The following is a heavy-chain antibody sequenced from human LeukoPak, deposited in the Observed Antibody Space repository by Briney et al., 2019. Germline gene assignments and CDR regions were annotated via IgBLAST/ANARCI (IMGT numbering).Heavy chain of an antibody. V-gene: IGHV3-23*01. J-gene: IGHJ4*02. D-gene: IGHD3-10*01. CDR2: IRGNGDT. CDR1: GLSFSSFA. CDR3: ARASWVSSTDAVG. Sequence: GGSLRLSCTASGLSFSSFAMSWVRQGPARGLEWVSSIRGNGDTFYADSVKGGFTLFRDGSTNTVFFQLKNLRVEDTAIYYCARASWVSSTDAVGWGQGTLVTVPS.